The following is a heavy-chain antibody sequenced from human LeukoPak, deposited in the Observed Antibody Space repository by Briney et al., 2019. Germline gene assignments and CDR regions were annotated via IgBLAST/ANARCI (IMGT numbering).Heavy chain of an antibody. CDR2: IIPIFGTA. CDR3: ARYGSGRTAPYYFDY. J-gene: IGHJ4*02. V-gene: IGHV1-69*06. D-gene: IGHD3-10*01. Sequence: ASVKVSCKASGGTFSSYAISWVRQAPGQGLEWMGGIIPIFGTANYAQKFQGRVTITADKSTSTAYMELSSLRSEDTAVYYCARYGSGRTAPYYFDYWGQGTLVTVSS. CDR1: GGTFSSYA.